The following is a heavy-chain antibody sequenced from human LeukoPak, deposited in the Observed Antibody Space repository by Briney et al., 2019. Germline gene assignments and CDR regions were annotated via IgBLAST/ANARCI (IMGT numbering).Heavy chain of an antibody. CDR2: ISGNGGSA. CDR1: GFTFSSYG. Sequence: GALRLSCAASGFTFSSYGMSWVRQAPGKGLEWVSAISGNGGSACYAESVRGHFTISRDNAKNSLYLQMNSLRAEDTAVYYCARGIRASDYYYYYYMDVWGKGTTVTVSS. D-gene: IGHD1-14*01. CDR3: ARGIRASDYYYYYYMDV. J-gene: IGHJ6*03. V-gene: IGHV3-23*01.